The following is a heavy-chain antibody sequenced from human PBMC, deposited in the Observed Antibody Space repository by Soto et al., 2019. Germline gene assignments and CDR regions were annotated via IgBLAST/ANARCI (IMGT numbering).Heavy chain of an antibody. CDR2: ISPYDGYT. CDR1: GYNFTSYG. V-gene: IGHV1-18*01. D-gene: IGHD3-22*01. CDR3: ARGGYYDSSGSRNYHYYGMNV. J-gene: IGHJ6*02. Sequence: QVQLVQSGAEVKKPGASVKVTCKASGYNFTSYGINWVRQAPGQGLEWLGWISPYDGYTNYAQILQGRVYMTTDTSTKTAYMELRSLRSDDTAMYYCARGGYYDSSGSRNYHYYGMNVWGQGTTVTVSS.